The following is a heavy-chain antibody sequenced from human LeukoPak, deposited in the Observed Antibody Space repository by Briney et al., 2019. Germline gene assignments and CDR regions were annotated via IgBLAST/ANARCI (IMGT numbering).Heavy chain of an antibody. J-gene: IGHJ4*02. D-gene: IGHD7-27*01. Sequence: SETLSLTCTVSGYSISSGYYWGWIRQPPGKGLEWIGEINHSGSTNYNPSLKSRVTISVDTSQKQFSLRLSSVTAADTAVYYCASRKLGNDYWGQGTLVTVSS. CDR3: ASRKLGNDY. CDR1: GYSISSGYY. V-gene: IGHV4-38-2*02. CDR2: INHSGST.